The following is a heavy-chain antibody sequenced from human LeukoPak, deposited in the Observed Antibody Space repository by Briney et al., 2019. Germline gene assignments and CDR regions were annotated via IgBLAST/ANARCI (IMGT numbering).Heavy chain of an antibody. CDR1: GGSISSYY. CDR3: ASHSDYGIFDAFDI. J-gene: IGHJ3*02. Sequence: SETLSLTCTVSGGSISSYYWSWIRQPPGKGLEWIGYIYYSGSTNYNPSLKSRVTISVDTSKNQFSLKLSSVTAADTAVYYCASHSDYGIFDAFDIWGQGTMVTVSS. CDR2: IYYSGST. D-gene: IGHD5-12*01. V-gene: IGHV4-59*01.